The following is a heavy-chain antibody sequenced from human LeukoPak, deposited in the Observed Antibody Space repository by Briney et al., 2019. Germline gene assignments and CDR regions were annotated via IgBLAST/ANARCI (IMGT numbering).Heavy chain of an antibody. D-gene: IGHD3-9*01. V-gene: IGHV3-53*01. Sequence: GGSLRLSCAASGFTVSSNYMSWVRQAPGEGLEWVSVLYSGGSTYYADSVKGRFTISRDNSKNTLYLQMISLRAEDTAVYYCASSAGYYPIFDYWGQGTLVTVSS. J-gene: IGHJ4*02. CDR3: ASSAGYYPIFDY. CDR1: GFTVSSNY. CDR2: LYSGGST.